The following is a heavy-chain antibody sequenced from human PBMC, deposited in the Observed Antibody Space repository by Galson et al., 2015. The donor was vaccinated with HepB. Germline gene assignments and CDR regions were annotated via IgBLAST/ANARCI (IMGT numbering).Heavy chain of an antibody. CDR2: FRHAGGIT. D-gene: IGHD4-17*01. CDR3: ARDGASTVTTDLYFDL. J-gene: IGHJ2*01. CDR1: GFTFGSYC. V-gene: IGHV3-23*01. Sequence: SLRLSCAASGFTFGSYCMTWVRQAPGKRLEWVASFRHAGGITYYSDSVKGRFTISRDNSKSTLYLQMNSLRAEDTAIYFCARDGASTVTTDLYFDLWGRGALVTGSS.